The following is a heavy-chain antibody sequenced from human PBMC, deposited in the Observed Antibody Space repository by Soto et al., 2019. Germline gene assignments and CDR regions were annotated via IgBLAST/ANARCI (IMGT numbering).Heavy chain of an antibody. CDR1: GFTFSIAW. CDR2: IKSKTDGGTT. J-gene: IGHJ3*02. CDR3: TTAPLPLYIVVVPPGIADGFDI. D-gene: IGHD2-2*01. Sequence: GGSLRLSCPSSGFTFSIAWMNWVRQAPGKGREWVGRIKSKTDGGTTAYAAPVKGRFTISRHDSKSTLYVQMNSLKTADTSVNYCTTAPLPLYIVVVPPGIADGFDIWGRGTMVTVSS. V-gene: IGHV3-15*01.